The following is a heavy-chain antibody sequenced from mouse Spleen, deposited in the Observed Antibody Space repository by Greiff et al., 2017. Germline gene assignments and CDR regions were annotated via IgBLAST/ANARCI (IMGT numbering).Heavy chain of an antibody. CDR3: TTSGDYGYYAMDY. J-gene: IGHJ4*01. D-gene: IGHD2-13*01. CDR2: IDPEDGDT. CDR1: GFNIKDYY. Sequence: VQLQQSGAELVRPGASVKLSCTASGFNIKDYYMHWVKQRPEQGLEWIGRIDPEDGDTEYAPKFQGKATMTADTSSNTAYLQLSSLTSEDTAVYYCTTSGDYGYYAMDYWGQGTSVTVSS. V-gene: IGHV14-1*01.